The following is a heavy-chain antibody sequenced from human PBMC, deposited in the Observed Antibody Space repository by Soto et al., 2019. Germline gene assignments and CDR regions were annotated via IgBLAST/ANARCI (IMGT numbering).Heavy chain of an antibody. D-gene: IGHD3-22*01. J-gene: IGHJ6*02. CDR3: ARHSRKLGYYYYGMDV. V-gene: IGHV5-10-1*01. Sequence: GXSLKIACKGSGYSFTSYWLSWLRQSPVKGLEWMGRIDPSDSYTNYSPSFQGHVTISADKSISTAYLQWSSLKASDTAMYYCARHSRKLGYYYYGMDVWGQGTTVTSP. CDR2: IDPSDSYT. CDR1: GYSFTSYW.